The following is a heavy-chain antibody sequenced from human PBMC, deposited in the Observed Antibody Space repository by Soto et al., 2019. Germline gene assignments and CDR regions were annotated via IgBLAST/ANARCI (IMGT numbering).Heavy chain of an antibody. CDR3: ARHSSPYSYSDWFDP. CDR1: GGSVSSPGFH. V-gene: IGHV4-39*01. D-gene: IGHD1-26*01. CDR2: ISYSETT. J-gene: IGHJ5*02. Sequence: QLQLHESGPRLVKPSETLSLTCTVSGGSVSSPGFHWGWIRQPPGKGLQWVGTISYSETTYSNPSPTRRVTISVDTSKNQFSLKLSSVTAADTAVYYCARHSSPYSYSDWFDPWGQGTLVTVSS.